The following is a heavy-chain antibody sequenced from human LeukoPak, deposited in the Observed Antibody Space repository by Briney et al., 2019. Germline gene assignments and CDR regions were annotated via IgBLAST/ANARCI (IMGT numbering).Heavy chain of an antibody. CDR1: GFIFSSYV. D-gene: IGHD3-10*01. J-gene: IGHJ4*02. CDR3: ANPHGSGSYYPFDY. V-gene: IGHV3-23*01. CDR2: ISAGGGST. Sequence: GGSLRLSCSASGFIFSSYVMSWVRQPPGRGLEWVSCISAGGGSTFYSEPVKGRFTISRDNSTNTLYLQMNSLRAEDTAVYYCANPHGSGSYYPFDYWGQGTLVTVSS.